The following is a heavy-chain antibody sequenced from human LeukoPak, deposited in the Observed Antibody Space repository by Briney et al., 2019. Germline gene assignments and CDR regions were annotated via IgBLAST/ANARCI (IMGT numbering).Heavy chain of an antibody. D-gene: IGHD3-22*01. V-gene: IGHV4-4*07. Sequence: SETLSLTSTVSGGSISSYYWSWIRQPAGKGLEWIGRIYTSGSTNYNPSHKSRVTMSVDTSKNQFSLKLSSVTAADTAVYYCAREARWSYYDSSGYQLWGQGTLVTVSS. CDR2: IYTSGST. CDR1: GGSISSYY. CDR3: AREARWSYYDSSGYQL. J-gene: IGHJ4*02.